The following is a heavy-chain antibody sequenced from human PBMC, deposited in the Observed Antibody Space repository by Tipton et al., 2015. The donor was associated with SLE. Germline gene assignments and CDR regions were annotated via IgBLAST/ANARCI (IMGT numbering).Heavy chain of an antibody. Sequence: TLSLTCTVSGGSISSGEYYWSWIRQPPGKGLEWIGYIYYSGSTYYNPSLKSRVTISVDTSKNQFSLKLSSVTAADTAVYYCARDGTYYDFWSGPPNAFDIWGQVTMVTVSS. CDR1: GGSISSGEYY. V-gene: IGHV4-30-4*01. CDR3: ARDGTYYDFWSGPPNAFDI. D-gene: IGHD3-3*01. CDR2: IYYSGST. J-gene: IGHJ3*02.